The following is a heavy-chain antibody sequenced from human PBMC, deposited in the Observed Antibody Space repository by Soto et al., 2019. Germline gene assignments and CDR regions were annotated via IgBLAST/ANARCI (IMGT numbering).Heavy chain of an antibody. CDR2: INPNSGDT. V-gene: IGHV1-2*02. D-gene: IGHD6-6*01. J-gene: IGHJ5*02. CDR1: GYTFTGYY. Sequence: ASVKVSCKASGYTFTGYYMHWLRQSPGQGLEWMGWINPNSGDTNYAQKFQGRVTMTRDTSISTAYMELSRLRSDDTAVYYCARVSIAARQNWFDPWGQGTLVTVSS. CDR3: ARVSIAARQNWFDP.